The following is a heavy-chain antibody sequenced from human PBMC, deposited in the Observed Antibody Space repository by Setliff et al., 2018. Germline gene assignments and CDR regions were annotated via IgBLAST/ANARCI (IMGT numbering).Heavy chain of an antibody. D-gene: IGHD1-26*01. J-gene: IGHJ5*01. Sequence: PGGSLRLSCAASGFTFSAYYMGWIRQPPGKGLEWIGTIYYSGTTYYSPSLKSRVTISVDTSKNQFSLKLTSVTAADTAIYYCASRRTGPGGWFDYWGQGTLVTVSS. CDR3: ASRRTGPGGWFDY. CDR1: GFTFSAYY. CDR2: IYYSGTT. V-gene: IGHV4-38-2*01.